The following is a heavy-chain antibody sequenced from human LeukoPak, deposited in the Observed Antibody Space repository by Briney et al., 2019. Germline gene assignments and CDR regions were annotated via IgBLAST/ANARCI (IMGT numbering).Heavy chain of an antibody. J-gene: IGHJ6*02. Sequence: PGAALRLSCAASGFTFSTYGMNWVRQAPGKGLEWVAVISYVGSNNYSAYSVKGRFTISRDNSKNTLFLEMNGLRAEDTAVYYCARVDCTGGSCRPYHFYGMDVWGQGTTVTISS. CDR3: ARVDCTGGSCRPYHFYGMDV. D-gene: IGHD2-15*01. CDR1: GFTFSTYG. V-gene: IGHV3-33*01. CDR2: ISYVGSNN.